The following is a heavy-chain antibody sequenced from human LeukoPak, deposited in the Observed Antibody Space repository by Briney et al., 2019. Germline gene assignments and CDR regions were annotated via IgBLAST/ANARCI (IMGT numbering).Heavy chain of an antibody. CDR1: GFTFSTFW. J-gene: IGHJ4*02. D-gene: IGHD1-26*01. V-gene: IGHV3-74*01. CDR3: ANGVVGADY. CDR2: INSDGSST. Sequence: GGSLRLSCAASGFTFSTFWMHWVRQAPGKGLVWVSRINSDGSSTTYADSVQGRFTISRVNAKNTMYLQMSSLRVADTAVYYCANGVVGADYWGQGTLVTVSS.